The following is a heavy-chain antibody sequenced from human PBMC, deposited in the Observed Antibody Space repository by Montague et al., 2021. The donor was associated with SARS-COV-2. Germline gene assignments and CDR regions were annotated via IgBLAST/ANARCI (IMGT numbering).Heavy chain of an antibody. Sequence: SETLSLTCAVYRGSVKSYYWTWIRQAPGKGLAWIGEINHSGTTNYNPSLKSRVTMSIDASKRQFSLRPNSVSAADTAVYFCARGRPVQGSIRHFESVSSGVLALWAPGSLVIVS. V-gene: IGHV4-34*01. CDR3: ARGRPVQGSIRHFESVSSGVLAL. CDR1: RGSVKSYY. J-gene: IGHJ4*03. D-gene: IGHD2-8*01. CDR2: INHSGTT.